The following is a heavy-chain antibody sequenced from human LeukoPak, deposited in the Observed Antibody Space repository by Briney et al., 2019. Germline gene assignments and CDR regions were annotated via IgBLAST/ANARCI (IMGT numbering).Heavy chain of an antibody. CDR2: SSSSSSYI. Sequence: PGGSLRLSCAASGFTFSSYSMNWVRQAPGKGLEWVSSSSSSSSYIYYADSVKGRFTISRDNAKNSLYLQMNSLRAEDTAVYYCARDQEYSSSWYSAYYYYYGMDVWGQGTTVTVSS. V-gene: IGHV3-21*01. J-gene: IGHJ6*02. CDR3: ARDQEYSSSWYSAYYYYYGMDV. CDR1: GFTFSSYS. D-gene: IGHD6-13*01.